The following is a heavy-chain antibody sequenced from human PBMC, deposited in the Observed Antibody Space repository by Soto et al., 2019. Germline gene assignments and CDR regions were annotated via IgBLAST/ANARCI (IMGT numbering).Heavy chain of an antibody. D-gene: IGHD6-13*01. V-gene: IGHV3-33*01. Sequence: PGGSLRLSCAASGFTFSSYGMHWARQAPGKGLEWVAVIWYDGSNKYYADSVKGRFTISRDNSKNTLYLQMNSLRAENTAVYYCARDDEQLGLYYYGMDVWGQGTTVTVSS. CDR2: IWYDGSNK. J-gene: IGHJ6*02. CDR3: ARDDEQLGLYYYGMDV. CDR1: GFTFSSYG.